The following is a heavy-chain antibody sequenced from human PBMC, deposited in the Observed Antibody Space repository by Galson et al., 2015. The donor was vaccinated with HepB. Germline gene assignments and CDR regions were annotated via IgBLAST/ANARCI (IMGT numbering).Heavy chain of an antibody. Sequence: SLRLSCAASGFTFSSYGMHWVRQAPGKGLEWVAVISYDGSNKYYADSVKGRFTISRDNSKNTLYLQMNSLRAEDTAVYYCAKGHYDYGDYGDAFDIWGQGTMVTVSS. V-gene: IGHV3-30*18. D-gene: IGHD4-17*01. CDR1: GFTFSSYG. CDR2: ISYDGSNK. J-gene: IGHJ3*02. CDR3: AKGHYDYGDYGDAFDI.